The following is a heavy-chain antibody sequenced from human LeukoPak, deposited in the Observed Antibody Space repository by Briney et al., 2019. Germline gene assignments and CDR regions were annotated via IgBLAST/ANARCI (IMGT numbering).Heavy chain of an antibody. CDR2: IQADGGNK. CDR1: GFTFRNSD. Sequence: GGSLRLSCAASGFTFRNSDMHWVRQAPGKGPEWVAFIQADGGNKYYADSVKGRFTISRDNSKNTLHLQMNSLRAEDTAVYYCASGGYSYGYPRGAFDPWGQGTLVTVSS. D-gene: IGHD5-18*01. V-gene: IGHV3-30*02. J-gene: IGHJ5*02. CDR3: ASGGYSYGYPRGAFDP.